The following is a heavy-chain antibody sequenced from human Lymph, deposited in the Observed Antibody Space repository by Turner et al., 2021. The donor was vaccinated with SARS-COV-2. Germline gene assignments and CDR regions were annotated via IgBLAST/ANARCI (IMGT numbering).Heavy chain of an antibody. Sequence: EVQLLESGGGLVQPGGSLRLSCAASGFTFNNYAMSWVRQAPGKGLEWVSTISGSGGSTYYADSVKGRFIISRDNSKNTLYLQMNSQRAEDTAVYYCANLYPTVSWEFPYGMDVWGQGTTVTVSS. CDR3: ANLYPTVSWEFPYGMDV. CDR1: GFTFNNYA. J-gene: IGHJ6*02. CDR2: ISGSGGST. D-gene: IGHD3-16*01. V-gene: IGHV3-23*01.